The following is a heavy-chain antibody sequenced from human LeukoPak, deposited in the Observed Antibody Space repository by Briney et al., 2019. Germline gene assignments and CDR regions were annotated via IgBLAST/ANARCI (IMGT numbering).Heavy chain of an antibody. Sequence: ASVKVSCKTSGYSFTSYGISWVRQAPGQGLEWMGWISGYNGNTNYAQKLQGRVTMTTDTSTSTANMELRSLRSDDTAVYYCARGSLTRDYYYYGMDVWGQGPTVTVSS. J-gene: IGHJ6*02. CDR1: GYSFTSYG. CDR2: ISGYNGNT. V-gene: IGHV1-18*01. D-gene: IGHD3-9*01. CDR3: ARGSLTRDYYYYGMDV.